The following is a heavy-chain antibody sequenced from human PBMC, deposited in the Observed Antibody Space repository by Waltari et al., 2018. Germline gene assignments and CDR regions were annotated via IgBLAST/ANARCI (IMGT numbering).Heavy chain of an antibody. J-gene: IGHJ4*02. CDR2: ISSSSSTI. CDR3: TRDLYGSGGDYFDP. CDR1: GFTFSSDS. D-gene: IGHD6-19*01. V-gene: IGHV3-48*04. Sequence: EVQLVESGGGLVQPGGSLRLSCAASGFTFSSDSMNWVRQAPGKGLEWVSYISSSSSTIYYADAVKGRFTISRDNAKNSLFLQMNSLRAEDTAVYYCTRDLYGSGGDYFDPWGQGTLVTVSS.